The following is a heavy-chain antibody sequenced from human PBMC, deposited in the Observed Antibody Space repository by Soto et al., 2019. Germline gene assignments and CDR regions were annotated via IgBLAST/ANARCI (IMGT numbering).Heavy chain of an antibody. V-gene: IGHV3-11*06. D-gene: IGHD1-20*01. CDR3: ARDQALTGKCYYYYGMDV. Sequence: LSLTCTVSGGSISSYYWSWIRQAPGKGLEWVSYISSSSSYTNYADSVKGRFTISRDNAKNSLYLQMNSLRAEDTAVYYCARDQALTGKCYYYYGMDVWGQGTTVTVSS. J-gene: IGHJ6*02. CDR2: ISSSSSYT. CDR1: GGSISSYY.